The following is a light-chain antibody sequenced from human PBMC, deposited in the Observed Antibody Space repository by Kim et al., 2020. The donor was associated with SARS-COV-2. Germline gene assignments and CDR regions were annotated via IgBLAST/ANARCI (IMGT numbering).Light chain of an antibody. V-gene: IGLV3-19*01. CDR2: GRN. Sequence: SSELTQDPAVSVALGQTVRITCQGDSLRSYYATWYQQKPRQAPVLVIYGRNNRPSGIPDRFSGSASGNTASLTISGDQAEDEADFYCQSRDSGGSVIFGGGTQLTVL. CDR1: SLRSYY. CDR3: QSRDSGGSVI. J-gene: IGLJ2*01.